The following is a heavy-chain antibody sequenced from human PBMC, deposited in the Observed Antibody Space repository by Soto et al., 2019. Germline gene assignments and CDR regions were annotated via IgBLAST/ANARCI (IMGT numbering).Heavy chain of an antibody. CDR2: IYYSGST. J-gene: IGHJ4*02. CDR1: GGSISGYY. V-gene: IGHV4-59*08. Sequence: SETLSLTCTVSGGSISGYYWSWIRQPPGKGLEWIGYIYYSGSTSYNPSLKSRLTISVDTSKNQFSLKLSSVTAADTAVYYCARHFYYGDYRGYWGQGTLVTVSS. D-gene: IGHD4-17*01. CDR3: ARHFYYGDYRGY.